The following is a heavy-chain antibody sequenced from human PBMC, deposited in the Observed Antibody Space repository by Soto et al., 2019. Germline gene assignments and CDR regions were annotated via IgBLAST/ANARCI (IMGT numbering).Heavy chain of an antibody. CDR1: GGSISSGDYY. CDR2: IYYSGST. D-gene: IGHD3-22*01. J-gene: IGHJ4*02. CDR3: ARGGYYDSSGYWMFDY. Sequence: SKTLSLTCTVSGGSISSGDYYWSWIRQPPGKGLEWIGYIYYSGSTYYNPSLKSRVTISVDTSKNQFSLKLSPVTAADTAVYYCARGGYYDSSGYWMFDYWGQGTLVTAPQ. V-gene: IGHV4-30-4*01.